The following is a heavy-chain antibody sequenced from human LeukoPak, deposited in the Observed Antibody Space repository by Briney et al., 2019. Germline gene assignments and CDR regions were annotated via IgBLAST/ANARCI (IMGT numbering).Heavy chain of an antibody. J-gene: IGHJ4*02. CDR3: SGFLAFDY. D-gene: IGHD3-10*01. V-gene: IGHV3-64D*09. CDR1: GFTFSSYA. CDR2: ISSNGDST. Sequence: GGSLRLSCSASGFTFSSYAMHWVRQAPGKGLEYVSVISSNGDSTYYADSVKGRFTISRDNSKNTLYLQMSSLRSEDTAVYYCSGFLAFDYWGQGTLVTVSS.